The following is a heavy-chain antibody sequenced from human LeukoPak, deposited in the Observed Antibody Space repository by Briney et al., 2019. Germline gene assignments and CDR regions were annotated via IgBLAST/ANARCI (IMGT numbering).Heavy chain of an antibody. Sequence: PGGSLRLSCAASGFTFSSYSMNWVRQAPGKGLEWVSSISSSSSYIYYADSVKGRFTISRDNAKNSLYLQMNSLRAEDTAVYYCARAPYGMTFGPGDYWGQGTLVTVSS. D-gene: IGHD3-16*01. V-gene: IGHV3-21*01. CDR2: ISSSSSYI. CDR1: GFTFSSYS. CDR3: ARAPYGMTFGPGDY. J-gene: IGHJ4*02.